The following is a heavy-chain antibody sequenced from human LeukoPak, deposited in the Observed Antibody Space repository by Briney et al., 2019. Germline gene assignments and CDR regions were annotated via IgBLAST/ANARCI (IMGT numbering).Heavy chain of an antibody. CDR3: AKSYGDYLGYFDS. D-gene: IGHD4-17*01. Sequence: GGSLRLSCAASGFTFSSCAMNWVRQAPGKGLEWVSGISDGGGTTYYADAVKGRFTISKDKSKNTLFLQMNSLRAEDTAVYYCAKSYGDYLGYFDSWGQGTLVTVSS. CDR1: GFTFSSCA. CDR2: ISDGGGTT. V-gene: IGHV3-23*01. J-gene: IGHJ4*02.